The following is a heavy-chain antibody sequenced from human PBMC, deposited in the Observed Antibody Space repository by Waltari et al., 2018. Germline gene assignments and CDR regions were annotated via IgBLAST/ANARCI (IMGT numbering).Heavy chain of an antibody. CDR1: GFIFNNYW. V-gene: IGHV3-74*01. D-gene: IGHD6-13*01. Sequence: EVQLVESGGGLVQPGGSLRLSCAASGFIFNNYWMHWVRQAPGKGLVDVSNINTDGSITNYADSVKGRFTISRDNAKNTLFLQMNSLRAEDTAVYYCVMYSSSFLGDCWGQGTLVTVSS. J-gene: IGHJ4*02. CDR3: VMYSSSFLGDC. CDR2: INTDGSIT.